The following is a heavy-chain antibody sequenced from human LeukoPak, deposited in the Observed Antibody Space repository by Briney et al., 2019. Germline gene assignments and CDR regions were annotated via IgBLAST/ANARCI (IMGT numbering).Heavy chain of an antibody. CDR2: VHLDGRT. CDR3: AREGGFYRPLDY. CDR1: SGSVTSTNW. D-gene: IGHD6-25*01. V-gene: IGHV4-4*02. J-gene: IGHJ4*02. Sequence: SETLSLTCDVSSGSVTSTNWWTWFRQPPGKGLEWIGEVHLDGRTNYNPSLKSRLVMSADLPENHISLKLTSVTAADTAAYYCAREGGFYRPLDYSGQGTLVTVSS.